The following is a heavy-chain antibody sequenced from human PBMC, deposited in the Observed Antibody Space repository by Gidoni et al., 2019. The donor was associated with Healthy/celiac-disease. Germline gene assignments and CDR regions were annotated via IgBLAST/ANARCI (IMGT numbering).Heavy chain of an antibody. CDR2: INHSGST. J-gene: IGHJ4*02. V-gene: IGHV4-34*01. D-gene: IGHD1-26*01. CDR1: GGSFSGYY. CDR3: ARGGGAPLFH. Sequence: QVQLQQWGAGLLKPSETLSLTCAVYGGSFSGYYWSWIRPPPGKGLEWIGEINHSGSTNYNPSLKSRVTISVDTSNNQFSLKLSSVTAADTAVYYCARGGGAPLFHWGQGTLVTVSS.